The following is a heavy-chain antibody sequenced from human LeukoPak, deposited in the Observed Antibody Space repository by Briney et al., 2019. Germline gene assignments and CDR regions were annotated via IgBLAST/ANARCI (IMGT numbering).Heavy chain of an antibody. V-gene: IGHV4-61*02. CDR3: ARSRGSYHNNWFDP. Sequence: PSETLSLTCTVSGDSISSGDYYWSWIRQPAGKGLEWIGRIYTCGDTNYNPSLRSRVTISVDTSKNQFSLKLSSVTAADTAVYYCARSRGSYHNNWFDPWGQGTLVTVSS. CDR2: IYTCGDT. CDR1: GDSISSGDYY. J-gene: IGHJ5*02. D-gene: IGHD1-26*01.